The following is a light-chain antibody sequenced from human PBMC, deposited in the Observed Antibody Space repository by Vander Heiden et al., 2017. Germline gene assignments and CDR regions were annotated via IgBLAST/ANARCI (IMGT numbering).Light chain of an antibody. CDR2: EVL. Sequence: HSALTQPASVSASPGQSITISCSGTSSEFGIYDLVSWYQQYPGKAPNLLIYEVLKRPAGVSTRFSASKSGNTASATISGLQAEDDAYYYCCSYARNRDVLFGGGTKLTVL. CDR3: CSYARNRDVL. J-gene: IGLJ2*01. V-gene: IGLV2-23*02. CDR1: SSEFGIYDL.